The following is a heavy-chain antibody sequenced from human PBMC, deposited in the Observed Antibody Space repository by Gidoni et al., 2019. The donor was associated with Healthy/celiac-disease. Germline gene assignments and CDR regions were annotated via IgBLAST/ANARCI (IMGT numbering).Heavy chain of an antibody. D-gene: IGHD6-19*01. CDR2: IRSKAYGGTT. CDR1: GFTFGDYA. V-gene: IGHV3-49*04. J-gene: IGHJ5*02. Sequence: EVQLVESGGGLVQPGRSLRLSCTASGFTFGDYAMRWVRQAPGKGLEWVGFIRSKAYGGTTEYAASVKGRFTISRDDSKSIAYLQMNSLKTEDTAVYYCTRVSGYSSGWLQSDWFDPWGQGTLVTVSS. CDR3: TRVSGYSSGWLQSDWFDP.